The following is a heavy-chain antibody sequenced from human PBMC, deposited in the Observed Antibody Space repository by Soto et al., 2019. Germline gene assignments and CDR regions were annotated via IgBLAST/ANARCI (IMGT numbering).Heavy chain of an antibody. D-gene: IGHD3-10*01. Sequence: ASVKVSCKASGYTFTSYAMHWVRQAPGQRLEWMGWINAGNGNTKYSRKFQGRVTITRDTSASTAYMELSSLRSEDTAVYYCASGMVRGAPGYAFDIWGQGTMVTVSS. CDR2: INAGNGNT. CDR1: GYTFTSYA. J-gene: IGHJ3*02. V-gene: IGHV1-3*01. CDR3: ASGMVRGAPGYAFDI.